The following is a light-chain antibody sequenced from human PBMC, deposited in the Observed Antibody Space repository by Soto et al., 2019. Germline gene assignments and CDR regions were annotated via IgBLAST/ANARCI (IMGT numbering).Light chain of an antibody. J-gene: IGLJ2*01. Sequence: QSALTQPASVSGSPGQSITISCTGANSDIGTYNLVSWYQQHPGKAPTLMIYEDNERPSGISNRFSASKSGNTASLTISGLQAEDEADYYCCSYAGSDTVVLFGGGTKLTVL. V-gene: IGLV2-23*01. CDR2: EDN. CDR3: CSYAGSDTVVL. CDR1: NSDIGTYNL.